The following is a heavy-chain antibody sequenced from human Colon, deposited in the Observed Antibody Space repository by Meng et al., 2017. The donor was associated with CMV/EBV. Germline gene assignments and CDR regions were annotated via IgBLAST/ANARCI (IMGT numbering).Heavy chain of an antibody. CDR3: ASEVTMVRGLTVMSYFDS. J-gene: IGHJ4*02. D-gene: IGHD3-10*01. V-gene: IGHV7-4-1*02. CDR2: INTNTGNP. Sequence: FTNSPMNWVRQAPGHGLEWLGWINTNTGNPTYAQGFTGRHVFSLDTSVSTAYLEISSLKAEDTAVYYCASEVTMVRGLTVMSYFDSWGQGTLVTVSS. CDR1: FTNSP.